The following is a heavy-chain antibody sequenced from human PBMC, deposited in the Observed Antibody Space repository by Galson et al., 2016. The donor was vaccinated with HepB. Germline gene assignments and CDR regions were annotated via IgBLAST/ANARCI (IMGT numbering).Heavy chain of an antibody. V-gene: IGHV3-7*01. CDR2: INQDGSEK. D-gene: IGHD4-17*01. Sequence: SLRLSCAAPGFTFNFYLMSWVRQAPGKGLEWVANINQDGSEKSYMDSVKGRFTISRDNAKNSLYLQMNSLRAEDTAVYYCAKNFGDYVGDTFDMWGQGTMVTVSS. J-gene: IGHJ3*02. CDR1: GFTFNFYL. CDR3: AKNFGDYVGDTFDM.